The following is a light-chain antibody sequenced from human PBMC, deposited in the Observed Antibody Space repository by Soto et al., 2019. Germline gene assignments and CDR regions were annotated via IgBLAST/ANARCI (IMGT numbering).Light chain of an antibody. CDR1: QSVSSY. J-gene: IGKJ5*01. CDR2: GAS. Sequence: VMTQSPATLSVSPGERATLSCRASQSVSSYLAWYQQKPGQAPRLLIYGASNRATGIPDRFSGSGSGADFTLTISSLEPEDSAVYYCQQRHMWPITFGQGTRLETK. V-gene: IGKV3-11*01. CDR3: QQRHMWPIT.